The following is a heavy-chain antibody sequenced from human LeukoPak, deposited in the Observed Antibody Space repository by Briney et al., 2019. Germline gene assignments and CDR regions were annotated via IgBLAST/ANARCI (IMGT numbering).Heavy chain of an antibody. D-gene: IGHD3-22*01. CDR2: IIPIFGTA. CDR3: AREDYYDSSGYFDY. J-gene: IGHJ4*02. V-gene: IGHV1-69*05. Sequence: ASVKVSCKASGGTFSSYANSWVRQAPGQGLEWMGRIIPIFGTANYAQKFQGRVTITTDESTSTAYMELSSLRSEDTAVYYCAREDYYDSSGYFDYWGQGTLVTVSS. CDR1: GGTFSSYA.